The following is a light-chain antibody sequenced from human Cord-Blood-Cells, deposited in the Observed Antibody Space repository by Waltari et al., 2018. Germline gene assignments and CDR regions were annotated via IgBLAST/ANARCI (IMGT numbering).Light chain of an antibody. CDR3: QQYDNLLT. J-gene: IGKJ4*01. Sequence: DIQMTQSPSSLSASVGDRVTITCQASQDISNYLNWYQQKPGKAPKLLIYDASNLETGVPSMCSGSGSETDFTFTISSLQPEDIATYYCQQYDNLLTFGGGTKVEIK. CDR1: QDISNY. CDR2: DAS. V-gene: IGKV1-33*01.